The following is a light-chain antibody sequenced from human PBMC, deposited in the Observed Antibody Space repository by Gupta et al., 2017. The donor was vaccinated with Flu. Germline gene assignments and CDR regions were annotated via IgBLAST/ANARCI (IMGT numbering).Light chain of an antibody. CDR3: KSYDGIDWV. J-gene: IGLJ3*02. Sequence: NFMLTQPHSVSESPGKTVTISCTRSSGSIASNYVQWYQQRPGNSPTTVISEDNQRPSGVPERCSGSIDISSNSASLTISGLKTYDDSNYYCKSYDGIDWVFGGGTELTVL. CDR2: EDN. V-gene: IGLV6-57*01. CDR1: SGSIASNY.